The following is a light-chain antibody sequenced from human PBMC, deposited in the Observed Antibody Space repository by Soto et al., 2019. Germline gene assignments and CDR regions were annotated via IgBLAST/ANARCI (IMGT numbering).Light chain of an antibody. CDR2: DVS. CDR3: QQYHGYSRT. CDR1: QSISDS. V-gene: IGKV1-5*01. J-gene: IGKJ1*01. Sequence: DIQMTHSPSTLSASVGDIVTITCRASQSISDSLAWYQQTPGKAPDLLISDVSSLERGVASRFSGSGSGTEFTLTISSMQPDDFATYYCQQYHGYSRTFGQGTKVDIK.